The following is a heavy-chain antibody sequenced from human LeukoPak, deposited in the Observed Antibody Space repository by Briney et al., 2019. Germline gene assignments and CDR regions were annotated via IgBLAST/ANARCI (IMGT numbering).Heavy chain of an antibody. V-gene: IGHV3-53*01. D-gene: IGHD6-13*01. J-gene: IGHJ4*02. CDR2: IYSGGST. CDR3: VSNNGYSSSWYALDY. Sequence: GGSLRLSCAASGFTVSSNYMSWVRQAPGKGLEWVSVIYSGGSTYYADSVKGRFAISRDNSKNTLYLQMNSLRAEDTAAYYCVSNNGYSSSWYALDYWGQGTLVTVSS. CDR1: GFTVSSNY.